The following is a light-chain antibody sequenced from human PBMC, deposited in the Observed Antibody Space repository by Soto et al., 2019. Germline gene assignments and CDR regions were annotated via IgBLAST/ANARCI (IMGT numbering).Light chain of an antibody. CDR2: GAS. Sequence: DIVMTQCPATLSVSPGERATLSCRASQSVSSNLAWYQQKPGQAPRLLIYGASTRATGIPARFSGSGSGTEFTLTICSLQSEDFAVYYCQQYNNWPPWTFGQGTKVEIK. V-gene: IGKV3-15*01. CDR3: QQYNNWPPWT. CDR1: QSVSSN. J-gene: IGKJ1*01.